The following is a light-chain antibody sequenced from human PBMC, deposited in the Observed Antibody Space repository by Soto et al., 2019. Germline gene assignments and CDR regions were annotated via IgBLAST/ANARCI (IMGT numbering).Light chain of an antibody. J-gene: IGKJ2*01. V-gene: IGKV4-1*01. Sequence: DIVMTQSPDSLAVSLGERATINCKSSQSVLYSSNNKNYLAWYQQKPRQPPKLLIYWASTRESGVPDRFSGSGSGTDFTLTIISLQAEDVAVYYCQQYYSTPQTFGQGTKLEIK. CDR1: QSVLYSSNNKNY. CDR3: QQYYSTPQT. CDR2: WAS.